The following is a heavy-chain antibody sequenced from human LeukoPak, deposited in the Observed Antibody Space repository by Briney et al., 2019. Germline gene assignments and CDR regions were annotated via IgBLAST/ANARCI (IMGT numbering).Heavy chain of an antibody. J-gene: IGHJ4*02. Sequence: GGSLRLSCAASGFTFSTYGMNWVRQAPGKGLEWVSAVSGSGSTTYYARSVKGRFTVSRDNSKNTLYLQMNSLRVDDAAVYYCAKSLDYGGNRARLDFWGQGTLVTVSS. V-gene: IGHV3-23*01. CDR3: AKSLDYGGNRARLDF. CDR2: VSGSGSTT. CDR1: GFTFSTYG. D-gene: IGHD4-23*01.